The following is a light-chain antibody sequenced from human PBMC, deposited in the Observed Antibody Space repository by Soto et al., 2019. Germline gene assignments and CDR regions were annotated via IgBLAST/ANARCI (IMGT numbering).Light chain of an antibody. V-gene: IGKV3-15*01. J-gene: IGKJ5*01. CDR3: QQYSSWPLT. Sequence: EIVMTQSPGTVSVFPGETVTLSCRASQSVSGYLDWFHQKPGQAPRLVLLRIFTRAIGVPARFSGSGSETEFTLTISGLQSEDSGVYFCQQYSSWPLTFGQGTRLEIK. CDR2: RIF. CDR1: QSVSGY.